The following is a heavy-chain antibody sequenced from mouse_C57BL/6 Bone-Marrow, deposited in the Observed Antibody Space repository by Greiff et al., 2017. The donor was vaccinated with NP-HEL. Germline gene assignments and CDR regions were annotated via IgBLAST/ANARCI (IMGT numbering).Heavy chain of an antibody. CDR1: GFTFSSYA. Sequence: EVQLVESGEGLVKPGGSLKLSCAASGFTFSSYAMSWVRQTPEKRLEWVAYISSGGDYIYYADTVKGRFTISRDNARNTLYLQMSSLKSEDTDMYYCTRDALYYYGRYFDVWGTGTTVTVSS. D-gene: IGHD1-1*01. CDR3: TRDALYYYGRYFDV. V-gene: IGHV5-9-1*02. J-gene: IGHJ1*03. CDR2: ISSGGDYI.